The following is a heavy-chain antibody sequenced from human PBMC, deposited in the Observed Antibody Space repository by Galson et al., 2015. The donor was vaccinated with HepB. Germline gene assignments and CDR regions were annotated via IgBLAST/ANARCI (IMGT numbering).Heavy chain of an antibody. Sequence: SLRLSCAASGFTFSSYGMHWVRQAPGKGLEWVAVIWYDGSNKYYADSVKGRFTISRDNSKNTLYLQMNSLRAEDTAVYYCARESSSSWYQFDYWGQGTLVTVSS. J-gene: IGHJ4*02. CDR1: GFTFSSYG. V-gene: IGHV3-33*08. CDR2: IWYDGSNK. D-gene: IGHD6-13*01. CDR3: ARESSSSWYQFDY.